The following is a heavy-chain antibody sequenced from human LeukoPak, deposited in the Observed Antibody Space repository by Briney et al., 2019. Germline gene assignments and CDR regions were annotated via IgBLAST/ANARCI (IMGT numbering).Heavy chain of an antibody. CDR2: ISDDGINK. V-gene: IGHV3-30-3*01. CDR1: GFTFSSYV. CDR3: ARDHAAHRYYFDY. D-gene: IGHD1-14*01. Sequence: GGSLRLSCAASGFTFSSYVMHWVRQAPGKGLEWVAVISDDGINKYYADSVKGRFTISRDNSKSALFLQLNSLRAEDTAVYYCARDHAAHRYYFDYWGQGTLITVSS. J-gene: IGHJ4*02.